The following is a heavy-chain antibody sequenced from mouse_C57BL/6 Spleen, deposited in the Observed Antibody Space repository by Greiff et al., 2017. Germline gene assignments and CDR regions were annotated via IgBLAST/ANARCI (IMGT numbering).Heavy chain of an antibody. D-gene: IGHD1-1*01. CDR2: IDPSDSYT. CDR3: ARGMDYGMSFFDY. CDR1: GYTFTSYW. Sequence: QVQLQQPGAELVRPGPSVKLSCKASGYTFTSYWMHWVKQRPGPGLEWIGVIDPSDSYTNYHQQFQGQATLTVDTTSSTAYMQRSSLTYEDAAVYDCARGMDYGMSFFDYGGQGTTLTVSS. J-gene: IGHJ2*01. V-gene: IGHV1-59*01.